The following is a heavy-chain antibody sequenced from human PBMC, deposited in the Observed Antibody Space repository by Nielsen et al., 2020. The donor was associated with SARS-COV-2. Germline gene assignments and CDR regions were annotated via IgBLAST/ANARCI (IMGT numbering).Heavy chain of an antibody. V-gene: IGHV1-18*01. CDR3: ARSSPYGSGNHFYYYGMDV. CDR2: ISAYNGNT. J-gene: IGHJ6*02. CDR1: GYSFTSYG. D-gene: IGHD3-10*01. Sequence: ASVKVSCKASGYSFTSYGFTWVRQAPGQGLEWVGWISAYNGNTNSAQKLQGRVTMTTDRSTSTASLDLLSLRPDDTAVYYCARSSPYGSGNHFYYYGMDVWGQGTTVTVSS.